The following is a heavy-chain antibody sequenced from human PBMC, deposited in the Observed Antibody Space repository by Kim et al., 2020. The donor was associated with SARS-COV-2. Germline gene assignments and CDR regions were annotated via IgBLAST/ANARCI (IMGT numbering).Heavy chain of an antibody. CDR1: GFSFTSYA. CDR2: ITGGGGTT. V-gene: IGHV3-23*01. Sequence: GGSLRLSCAASGFSFTSYAMSWVRQAPGKGLEWVSTITGGGGTTYYADSVRCRFTISRDNSKNTLYLEMNSLRAEDTALYYCSKCGSVSWLTDCWGQGT. D-gene: IGHD2-15*01. CDR3: SKCGSVSWLTDC. J-gene: IGHJ4*02.